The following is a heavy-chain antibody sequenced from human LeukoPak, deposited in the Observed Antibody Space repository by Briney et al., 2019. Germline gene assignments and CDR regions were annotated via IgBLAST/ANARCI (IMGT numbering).Heavy chain of an antibody. V-gene: IGHV4-34*01. CDR3: ARGPWGDSSGWYLNY. Sequence: SETLSLTCSVYGGSFSGYYWSWIRQPPGKGLEWIGEINHSGSTNCNPSLKSRVTISVDTSKNQFSLKLSSVTAADTAVYYCARGPWGDSSGWYLNYWGPGTLVTVSS. CDR1: GGSFSGYY. J-gene: IGHJ4*02. D-gene: IGHD6-19*01. CDR2: INHSGST.